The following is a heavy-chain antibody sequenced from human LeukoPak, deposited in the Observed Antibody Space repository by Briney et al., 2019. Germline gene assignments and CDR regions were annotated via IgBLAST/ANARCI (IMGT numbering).Heavy chain of an antibody. V-gene: IGHV1-69*05. D-gene: IGHD3-22*01. CDR1: GGTFSSYA. CDR3: ARANEDYYDSSGYSSWFDP. CDR2: IIPIFGTA. Sequence: SVKVSCKASGGTFSSYAISWVRQAPGQGLEWMGGIIPIFGTANYAQKFQGRVTITTDESTSTAYMELSSLRSEDTAVYYCARANEDYYDSSGYSSWFDPWGQGTLVTASS. J-gene: IGHJ5*02.